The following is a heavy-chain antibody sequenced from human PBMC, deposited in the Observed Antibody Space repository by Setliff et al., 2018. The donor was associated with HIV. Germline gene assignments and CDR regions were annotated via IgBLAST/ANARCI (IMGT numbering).Heavy chain of an antibody. CDR2: IYYSGST. J-gene: IGHJ3*02. Sequence: KSSETLSLTCTVSGGSISSHYWSWIRQPPGKGLEWIGSIYYSGSTNYNPSLKSRVTISVDTSKNQFSLKLSSVTAADTAVYYCARGSYCTNGVCYPSAFDIWGQGTMVTVSS. CDR1: GGSISSHY. D-gene: IGHD2-8*01. V-gene: IGHV4-59*11. CDR3: ARGSYCTNGVCYPSAFDI.